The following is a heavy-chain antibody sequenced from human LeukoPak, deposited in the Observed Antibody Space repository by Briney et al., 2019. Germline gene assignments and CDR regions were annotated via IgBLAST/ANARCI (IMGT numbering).Heavy chain of an antibody. CDR1: GYTLTELS. Sequence: ASVEVSCKVSGYTLTELSMHWVRQAPGKGLEWMGGFDPEDGETIYAQKFQGRVTMTEDTSTDTAYMELSSLRSEDTAVYYCARGQYSYVQGRFYYYHMDVWGKGTTVTVSS. J-gene: IGHJ6*03. CDR2: FDPEDGET. D-gene: IGHD5-18*01. V-gene: IGHV1-24*01. CDR3: ARGQYSYVQGRFYYYHMDV.